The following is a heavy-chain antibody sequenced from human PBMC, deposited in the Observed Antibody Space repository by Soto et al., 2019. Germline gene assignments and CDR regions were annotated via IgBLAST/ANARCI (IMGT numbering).Heavy chain of an antibody. CDR2: ISAYNGNT. Sequence: ASVKVSCKASGYTFTSYGISWVRQAPGQGLEWMGWISAYNGNTNYAQKLQGRVTMTTDTSTSTAYMELRSLRSDDTAVYYCARDEGIAARRGKYYYYGMDVWGQGTTVTVSS. J-gene: IGHJ6*02. CDR1: GYTFTSYG. D-gene: IGHD6-6*01. CDR3: ARDEGIAARRGKYYYYGMDV. V-gene: IGHV1-18*04.